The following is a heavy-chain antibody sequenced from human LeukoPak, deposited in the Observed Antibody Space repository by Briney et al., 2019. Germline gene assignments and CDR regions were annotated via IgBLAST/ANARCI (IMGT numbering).Heavy chain of an antibody. CDR3: ARQGYYYDSSGYSSDAFDI. D-gene: IGHD3-22*01. CDR1: GFTFSSYS. Sequence: GXXXRLXCAASGFTFSSYSMNWVRQAPGKGLXXVSSISSSSSYIYYADSVKGRFTISRDNAKNSLYLQMNSLRAEDTAVYYCARQGYYYDSSGYSSDAFDIWGQGTMVTVSS. CDR2: ISSSSSYI. V-gene: IGHV3-21*01. J-gene: IGHJ3*02.